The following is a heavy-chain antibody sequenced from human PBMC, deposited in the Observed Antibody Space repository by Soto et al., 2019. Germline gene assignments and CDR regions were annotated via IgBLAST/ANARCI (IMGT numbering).Heavy chain of an antibody. Sequence: ASVKVSCKASGYTFTNHGISWVRQAPGQGLEWMGWINVYNGNTKYAQKVQGRVTMTTDTSTSTAYMELRSLRSDDTAVCYCARGVGSGSYYNQYNWFDPWGQGTLVTVSS. CDR2: INVYNGNT. CDR3: ARGVGSGSYYNQYNWFDP. CDR1: GYTFTNHG. D-gene: IGHD3-10*01. J-gene: IGHJ5*02. V-gene: IGHV1-18*01.